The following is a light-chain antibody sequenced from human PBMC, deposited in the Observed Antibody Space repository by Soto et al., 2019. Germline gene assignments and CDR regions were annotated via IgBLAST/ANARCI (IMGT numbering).Light chain of an antibody. J-gene: IGLJ2*01. V-gene: IGLV2-11*01. Sequence: QSALTQTRSVSVSPGQSVTISCTGKSSDVGGYYYVSLYQQHPGKAPKLMIYDISKRPSGVPDRFSGSKSGNTASLTMSGPQDEDEAQYHCCAYAGSPYVVFGGATKLTVL. CDR2: DIS. CDR1: SSDVGGYYY. CDR3: CAYAGSPYVV.